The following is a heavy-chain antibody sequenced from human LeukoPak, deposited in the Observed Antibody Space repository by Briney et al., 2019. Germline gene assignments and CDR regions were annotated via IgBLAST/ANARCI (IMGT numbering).Heavy chain of an antibody. CDR1: GGSFSGYY. V-gene: IGHV4-34*01. CDR3: ARECIAANYYYGMDV. Sequence: PSETLSLTCAVYGGSFSGYYWSWIRQPPGKGLEWIGEVNHSGSTNYNPSLKSRVTISVDTSKNQFSLKLSSVTAADTAVYYRARECIAANYYYGMDVWGQGTTVTVSS. CDR2: VNHSGST. J-gene: IGHJ6*02. D-gene: IGHD6-6*01.